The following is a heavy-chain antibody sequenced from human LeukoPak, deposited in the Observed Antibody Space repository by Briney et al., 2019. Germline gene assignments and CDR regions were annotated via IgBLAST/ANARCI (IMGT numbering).Heavy chain of an antibody. V-gene: IGHV1-69*05. CDR2: IIPIFGTA. J-gene: IGHJ6*03. CDR3: ASGGYYDSSGYYFEERYYYYYYMDV. Sequence: SVKVSRKASGGTFSSYAISWVRQAPGQGLEWMGGIIPIFGTANYAQKFQGRVTITTDESTSTAYMELSSLRSEDTAVYYCASGGYYDSSGYYFEERYYYYYYMDVWGKGTTVTVSS. D-gene: IGHD3-22*01. CDR1: GGTFSSYA.